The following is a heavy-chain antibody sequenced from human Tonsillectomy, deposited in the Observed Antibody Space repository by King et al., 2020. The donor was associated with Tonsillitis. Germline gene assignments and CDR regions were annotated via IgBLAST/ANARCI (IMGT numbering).Heavy chain of an antibody. Sequence: VQLVESGGGVVQPGGSLRLSRAASGFTFSSYGMHWVRQTPGKGLQWVAFIRYDGNNKYYPDSVKGRFTISRDNSKNTLYLQMNSLRTEDTAVYYCAKGSDLDDVDSWGQGTLVTVSS. CDR1: GFTFSSYG. J-gene: IGHJ4*02. CDR2: IRYDGNNK. V-gene: IGHV3-30*02. CDR3: AKGSDLDDVDS. D-gene: IGHD3-3*01.